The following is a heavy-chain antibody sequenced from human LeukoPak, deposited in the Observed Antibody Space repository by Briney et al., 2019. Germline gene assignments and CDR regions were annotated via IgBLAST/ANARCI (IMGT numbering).Heavy chain of an antibody. Sequence: GESLKISCKGSGYSFTSYWIGWVRQMPGKGLEWMAIIYPGDSDTRYSPSLEGQVTISADKSISTAFLQWSSLKASDTAMYYCARSSDSSGYYDYFDYWGQGTLVTVSS. J-gene: IGHJ4*02. CDR1: GYSFTSYW. D-gene: IGHD3-22*01. CDR3: ARSSDSSGYYDYFDY. V-gene: IGHV5-51*01. CDR2: IYPGDSDT.